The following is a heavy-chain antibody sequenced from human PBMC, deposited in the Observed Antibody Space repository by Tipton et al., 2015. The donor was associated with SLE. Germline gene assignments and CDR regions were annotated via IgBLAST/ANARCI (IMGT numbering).Heavy chain of an antibody. J-gene: IGHJ6*03. CDR2: IWYDGTTK. CDR3: ARPAYSSSWSPDYYYMDV. V-gene: IGHV3-33*01. Sequence: SLKLSCATSGFTFSVFGMHWVRKAPGKGLAWVAIIWYDGTTKYDADSVKGRFTISRDNSKNSLFLQMNSLRADDTAVYYCARPAYSSSWSPDYYYMDVWGNGTTVTVS. CDR1: GFTFSVFG. D-gene: IGHD6-13*01.